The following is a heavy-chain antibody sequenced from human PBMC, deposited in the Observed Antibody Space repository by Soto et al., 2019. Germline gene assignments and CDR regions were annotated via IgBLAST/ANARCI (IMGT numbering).Heavy chain of an antibody. D-gene: IGHD3-22*01. CDR1: GGSVSSGSYY. CDR2: IYYSGST. CDR3: ARGWSFYDTTGFDY. Sequence: QVQLQESGPGLVKPSETLSHTCTVSGGSVSSGSYYWSWIRQPPGKGLEWIGYIYYSGSTNYNPSLKSRVTISVDTSKNQFSLKLSSVTAADTAVYYCARGWSFYDTTGFDYWGQGTLVTVSS. V-gene: IGHV4-61*01. J-gene: IGHJ4*02.